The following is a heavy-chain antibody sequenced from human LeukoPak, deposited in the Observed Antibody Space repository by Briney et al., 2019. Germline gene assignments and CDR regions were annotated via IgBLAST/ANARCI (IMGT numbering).Heavy chain of an antibody. CDR3: ARAGHYYDSSGYWAFDI. D-gene: IGHD3-22*01. Sequence: GRSLRLSCAASGFTFSSYAMHWVHQAPGKGLEWVAVISYDGSNKYYADSVKGRFTISRDNSKNTLYLQMNSLRAEDTAVYYCARAGHYYDSSGYWAFDIWGQGTMVTVSS. CDR2: ISYDGSNK. CDR1: GFTFSSYA. J-gene: IGHJ3*02. V-gene: IGHV3-30-3*01.